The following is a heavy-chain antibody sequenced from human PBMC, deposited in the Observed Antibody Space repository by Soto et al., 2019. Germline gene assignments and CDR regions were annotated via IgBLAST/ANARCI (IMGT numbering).Heavy chain of an antibody. D-gene: IGHD1-1*01. J-gene: IGHJ4*02. CDR3: ARVWNDGRIDY. CDR2: IKQDGSDK. V-gene: IGHV3-7*01. CDR1: GFTFSTYL. Sequence: PGGSLRRSCAASGFTFSTYLMSWVRQAPGKGLGWVASIKQDGSDKHYVDSVKGRFTVSRDSAKSSVYLQMNSLRVDDTAVYYCARVWNDGRIDYWGQGALVTVSS.